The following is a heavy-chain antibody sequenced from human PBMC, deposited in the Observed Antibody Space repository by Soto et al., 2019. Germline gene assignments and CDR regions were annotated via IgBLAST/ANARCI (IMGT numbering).Heavy chain of an antibody. CDR2: VIPILGVV. Sequence: ASVKVSCKASGGSYSTYTITWVRQAPGQGLEWMGRVIPILGVVNYAQKFQGKVTITADKSTSTAYMELSSLRSEDTAVYYCARDLYSSSWYRNGFDYWGQGTLVTVSS. CDR3: ARDLYSSSWYRNGFDY. D-gene: IGHD6-13*01. V-gene: IGHV1-69*04. J-gene: IGHJ4*02. CDR1: GGSYSTYT.